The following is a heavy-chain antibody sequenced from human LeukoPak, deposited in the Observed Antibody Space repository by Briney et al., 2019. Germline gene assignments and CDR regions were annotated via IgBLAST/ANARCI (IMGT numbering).Heavy chain of an antibody. CDR2: ISDSGGIT. V-gene: IGHV3-23*01. CDR1: GFTFSSYP. Sequence: GSLRLSCAASGFTFSSYPMTWVRQAPGKGPEWVSFISDSGGITYYADSVKGRFPISRDNSKNTLYLQMNSLRAEDTAVYYCAKNTQYSGYYDCWGQGTLVAVSS. J-gene: IGHJ4*02. D-gene: IGHD6-6*01. CDR3: AKNTQYSGYYDC.